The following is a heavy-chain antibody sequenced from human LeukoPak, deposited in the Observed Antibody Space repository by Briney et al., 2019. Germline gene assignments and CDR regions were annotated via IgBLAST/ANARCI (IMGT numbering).Heavy chain of an antibody. Sequence: ASVKVSCKASGYTFTGYYMHWVRQAPGQGLEWMGLINPNSGGTNYAQKFQGRVTMTRDTSISTAYMELSRLRSDDTAVYYCARILWFGELFHSVFDYWGQGTLVTVSS. D-gene: IGHD3-10*01. CDR1: GYTFTGYY. CDR3: ARILWFGELFHSVFDY. V-gene: IGHV1-2*02. CDR2: INPNSGGT. J-gene: IGHJ4*02.